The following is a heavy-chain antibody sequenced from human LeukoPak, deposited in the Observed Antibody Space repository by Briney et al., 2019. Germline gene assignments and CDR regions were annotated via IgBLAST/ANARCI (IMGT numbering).Heavy chain of an antibody. J-gene: IGHJ4*02. D-gene: IGHD6-25*01. CDR2: ISYDGSNK. CDR3: ARITGIEAAGDY. CDR1: GHTYNRYG. Sequence: EMSVTLLCTPSGHTYNRYGKHGPRHSPGKAREGVALISYDGSNKYYAVPVKGRFTVSRDNSKNTLYLQMNSLGDEDTAVYYCARITGIEAAGDYWGQGTLVTVSS. V-gene: IGHV3-30*12.